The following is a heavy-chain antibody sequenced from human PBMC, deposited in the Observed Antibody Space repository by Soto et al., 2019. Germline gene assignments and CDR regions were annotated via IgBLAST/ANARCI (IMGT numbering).Heavy chain of an antibody. J-gene: IGHJ4*02. CDR1: EYSFRIYW. CDR3: ARHQSGSGNSNFDF. V-gene: IGHV5-10-1*01. CDR2: VDPNDSFA. Sequence: PGESLKISCQAFEYSFRIYWTSWVRQKPGGGLEWMGRVDPNDSFATYSPSFEGHVSISVDKSTNIVYLQWRSLRASDTATYYCARHQSGSGNSNFDFWGQGTPVTVSS. D-gene: IGHD3-10*01.